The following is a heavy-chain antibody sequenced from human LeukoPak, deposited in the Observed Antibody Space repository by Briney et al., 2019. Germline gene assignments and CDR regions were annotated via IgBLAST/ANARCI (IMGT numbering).Heavy chain of an antibody. CDR2: ININTGGT. D-gene: IGHD3-10*01. V-gene: IGHV1-2*02. Sequence: GASVKVSCKACGYTFTGSFMHWVRQAPGQGLEGMGWININTGGTKFAQKFQGRVTMTRDTSISTVYMELSRLTSDDTAMYYCARADPVSYWGQGTQVTVSS. CDR1: GYTFTGSF. J-gene: IGHJ4*02. CDR3: ARADPVSY.